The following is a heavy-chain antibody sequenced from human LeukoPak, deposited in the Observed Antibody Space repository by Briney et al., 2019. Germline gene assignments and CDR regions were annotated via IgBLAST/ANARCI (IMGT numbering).Heavy chain of an antibody. J-gene: IGHJ4*02. CDR2: IYYSGST. CDR1: GGSISSNSYY. CDR3: ARDLLGRPRSDGSDY. D-gene: IGHD2-21*02. V-gene: IGHV4-39*07. Sequence: PSETLSLTCTVSGGSISSNSYYWGWIRQPPGKGLEWIGSIYYSGSTYYNPSLKSRVTISVDTSKNQFSLKLSSVTAADTAVYYCARDLLGRPRSDGSDYWGQGTLVTVSS.